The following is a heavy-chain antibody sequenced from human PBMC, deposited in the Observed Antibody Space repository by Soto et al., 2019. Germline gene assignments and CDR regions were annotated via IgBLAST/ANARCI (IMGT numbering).Heavy chain of an antibody. Sequence: QVQLVESGGGVVQPGRSLRLSCAASGFTFSSYAMHWVRQAPGKGLEWVAVISYDGSNKYYADSVKGRFTISRDNSKNPLYLQMNSLRAEDTAVYYCARERKYGMDVWGQGTTVTVSS. CDR2: ISYDGSNK. V-gene: IGHV3-30-3*01. CDR1: GFTFSSYA. CDR3: ARERKYGMDV. J-gene: IGHJ6*02.